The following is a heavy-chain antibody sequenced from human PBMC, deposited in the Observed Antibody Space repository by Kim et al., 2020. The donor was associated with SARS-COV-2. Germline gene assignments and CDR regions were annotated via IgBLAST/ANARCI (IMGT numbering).Heavy chain of an antibody. D-gene: IGHD6-13*01. CDR3: ASGYSSRWRRYYGMDV. V-gene: IGHV4-39*01. J-gene: IGHJ6*02. Sequence: YNPSLKSRVTLSVDTSKNQFSLKLSSVTAADTAVYYCASGYSSRWRRYYGMDVWGQGTTVTVSS.